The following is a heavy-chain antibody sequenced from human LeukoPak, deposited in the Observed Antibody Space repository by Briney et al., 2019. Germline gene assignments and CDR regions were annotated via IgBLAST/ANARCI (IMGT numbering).Heavy chain of an antibody. D-gene: IGHD1-1*01. CDR1: GGSFSGYY. CDR3: AVGRPRNATRLDDGYDF. CDR2: INHSGST. J-gene: IGHJ3*01. Sequence: SETLSLTCAVYGGSFSGYYWSWIRQPPGKGLEWIGEINHSGSTSYNPSLESRVTISVDSSKNQFSLILNSVTAADTAVYYCAVGRPRNATRLDDGYDFWGQGTMVTVSS. V-gene: IGHV4-34*01.